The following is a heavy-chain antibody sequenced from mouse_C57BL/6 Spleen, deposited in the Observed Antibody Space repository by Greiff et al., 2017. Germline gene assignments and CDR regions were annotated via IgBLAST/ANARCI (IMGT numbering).Heavy chain of an antibody. V-gene: IGHV5-6*02. D-gene: IGHD1-1*01. CDR1: GFTFSSYG. J-gene: IGHJ2*01. Sequence: EVMLVESGGDLVKPGGSLKLSCAASGFTFSSYGMSWVRQTPDKRLEWVATISSGGSYTYYPDSVKGRFTISRDNAKNTLYLQMSSLKSEDTAMYYCARHYITTVVANDYFDYWGQGTTLTVSS. CDR3: ARHYITTVVANDYFDY. CDR2: ISSGGSYT.